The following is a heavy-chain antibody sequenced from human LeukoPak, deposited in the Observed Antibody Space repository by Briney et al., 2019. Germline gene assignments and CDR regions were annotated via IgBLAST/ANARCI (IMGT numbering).Heavy chain of an antibody. CDR2: MYHSGST. CDR1: GDSINSGHY. CDR3: ARNVTMVLPGQGAFDI. Sequence: SETLSLTCGVSGDSINSGHYWGWIRQPPGKGLEWIGCMYHSGSTYYNPSLKSRVTISIDTSKNQFSLKLRSVTAADTAVYFCARNVTMVLPGQGAFDIWGQGTMVTVSS. J-gene: IGHJ3*02. D-gene: IGHD4/OR15-4a*01. V-gene: IGHV4-38-2*01.